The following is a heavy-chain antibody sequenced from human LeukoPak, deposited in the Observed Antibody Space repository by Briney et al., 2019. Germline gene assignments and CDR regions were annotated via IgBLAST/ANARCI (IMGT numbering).Heavy chain of an antibody. CDR1: GYSISSGYY. CDR3: ARADITMVRGVNFLDY. CDR2: IYHSGST. J-gene: IGHJ4*02. D-gene: IGHD3-10*01. V-gene: IGHV4-38-2*01. Sequence: SETLSLTCAVSGYSISSGYYWGWMRQPPGKGLERIGSIYHSGSTYYNPSLKSRVTISVDTSKNQFSLKLSSVTAADTAVYYCARADITMVRGVNFLDYWGQGTLVTVSS.